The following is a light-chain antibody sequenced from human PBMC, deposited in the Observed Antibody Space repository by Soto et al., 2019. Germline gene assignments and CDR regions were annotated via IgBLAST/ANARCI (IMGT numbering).Light chain of an antibody. CDR1: KGINNY. CDR2: ATS. Sequence: DIQMTQSPPSLSASVGDRVTITCRASKGINNYLAWFQQQPGTAPKPLIYATSTLHSGVPSRFTGSGSGTEFTLTITSLQPEDFVAYYCQQYNSNPWTFGQGTKV. V-gene: IGKV1-16*01. CDR3: QQYNSNPWT. J-gene: IGKJ1*01.